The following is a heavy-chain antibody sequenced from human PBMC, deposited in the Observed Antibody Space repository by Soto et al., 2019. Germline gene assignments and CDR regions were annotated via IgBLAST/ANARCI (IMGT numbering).Heavy chain of an antibody. CDR3: ARALAVTGTLVGSYYYYGMGV. J-gene: IGHJ6*04. CDR2: IYPGDSDT. CDR1: GYSLTSYW. D-gene: IGHD6-19*01. V-gene: IGHV5-51*01. Sequence: LKISCKGSGYSLTSYWIGWVRQMPGKGLERMGIIYPGDSDTRYSPSFQGQVTLSAAKSIRTAYLQWRSLKASDTGMYYCARALAVTGTLVGSYYYYGMGVWGEGTTVTVPS.